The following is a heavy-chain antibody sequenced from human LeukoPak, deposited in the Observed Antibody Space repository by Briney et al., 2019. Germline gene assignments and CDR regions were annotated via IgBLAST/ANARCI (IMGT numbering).Heavy chain of an antibody. D-gene: IGHD5-18*01. CDR2: IYPGDSDT. Sequence: GESLKISCKGSGYSFTSYWIGWVRQMPGKGLEWMGIIYPGDSDTRHSPSFQGQVTISADKSISTAYLQWSSLKASDTAMYYCARYDTAMVSDSYYYGMDVWGQGTTVIVSS. CDR1: GYSFTSYW. J-gene: IGHJ6*02. CDR3: ARYDTAMVSDSYYYGMDV. V-gene: IGHV5-51*01.